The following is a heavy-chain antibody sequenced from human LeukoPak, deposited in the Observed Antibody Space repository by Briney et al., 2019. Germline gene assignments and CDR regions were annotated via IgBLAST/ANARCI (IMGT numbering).Heavy chain of an antibody. CDR2: IHYSGRT. D-gene: IGHD1-1*01. CDR1: GDSVTTYY. V-gene: IGHV4-59*02. CDR3: ARYFSPGDNCLHFDY. Sequence: SETLSLTCTVSGDSVTTYYWGWIRQPPGKGLEWIGYIHYSGRTNSNPSLESRVTISVDMSKNQFSLKMSSVTAADTAMYYCARYFSPGDNCLHFDYWGQGTLVTVSS. J-gene: IGHJ4*02.